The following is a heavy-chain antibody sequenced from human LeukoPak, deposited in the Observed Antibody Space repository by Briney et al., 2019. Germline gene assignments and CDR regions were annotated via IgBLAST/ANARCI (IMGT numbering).Heavy chain of an antibody. CDR2: INPNSGGT. CDR3: ARAQAPIIVVVPTAMFAFYI. Sequence: ASVKVSCKASVYTFTGYYMHWVRQAPGQGLEWMGWINPNSGGTNYAQKFQGRVTMTRDTPISTAYMELSRLRSDDTAVYYCARAQAPIIVVVPTAMFAFYIWGQGTMVTVSS. D-gene: IGHD2-2*01. CDR1: VYTFTGYY. J-gene: IGHJ3*02. V-gene: IGHV1-2*02.